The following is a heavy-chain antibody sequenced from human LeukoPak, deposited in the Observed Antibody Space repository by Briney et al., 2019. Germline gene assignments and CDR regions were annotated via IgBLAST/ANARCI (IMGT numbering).Heavy chain of an antibody. CDR3: ARDYCSSTSCLFDY. D-gene: IGHD2-2*01. CDR2: INPNSGDS. V-gene: IGHV1-2*06. Sequence: GASVKVSCKASGYTFTAYHLHRVRQAPGQGLEWMGRINPNSGDSNYAQKFQGRVTMTRDTSISTAYMELSRLRSDDTAVYYCARDYCSSTSCLFDYWGQGTLVSVSS. J-gene: IGHJ4*02. CDR1: GYTFTAYH.